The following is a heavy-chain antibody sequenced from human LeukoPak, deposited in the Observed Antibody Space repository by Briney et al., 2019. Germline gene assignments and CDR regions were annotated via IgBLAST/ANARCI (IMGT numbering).Heavy chain of an antibody. CDR3: ARDVGSGWYHFDN. Sequence: PGGSLRLSCAASGFTFSRYWMHWVRPAPGKGLVWVSRINSDGSSTTYADSVKGRFTISRDNAENTLYLQMNSLRVEDTAVYYCARDVGSGWYHFDNWGQGTLVTVSS. J-gene: IGHJ4*02. D-gene: IGHD6-19*01. CDR1: GFTFSRYW. CDR2: INSDGSST. V-gene: IGHV3-74*01.